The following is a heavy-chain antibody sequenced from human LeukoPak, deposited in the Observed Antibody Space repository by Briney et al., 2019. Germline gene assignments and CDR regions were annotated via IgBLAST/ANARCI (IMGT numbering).Heavy chain of an antibody. J-gene: IGHJ4*02. CDR1: GFTFNTHW. D-gene: IGHD3-22*01. CDR2: IKEDGSKT. V-gene: IGHV3-7*01. CDR3: APQTMILVL. Sequence: GRSLRLSCVASGFTFNTHWVSWVRQAPGKGLEWVANIKEDGSKTDYVDSVKGRFTISRDNAKNSVFLQMNSLRAEDTAVYYCAPQTMILVLGGQGTLVTVSS.